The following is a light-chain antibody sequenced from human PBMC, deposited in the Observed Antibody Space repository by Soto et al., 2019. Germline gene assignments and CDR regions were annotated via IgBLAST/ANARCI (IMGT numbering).Light chain of an antibody. Sequence: QSVLTQPPSVSGAPGQRVTISCTGISSNIGAGYDVNWYQQLPGTAPKLLIYNTSNRPSGVPDRFAGSKSGTSASLAITGLQAEDEADYYCQSYDTSLRGWVFGGGTKLTVL. J-gene: IGLJ3*02. CDR1: SSNIGAGYD. V-gene: IGLV1-40*01. CDR3: QSYDTSLRGWV. CDR2: NTS.